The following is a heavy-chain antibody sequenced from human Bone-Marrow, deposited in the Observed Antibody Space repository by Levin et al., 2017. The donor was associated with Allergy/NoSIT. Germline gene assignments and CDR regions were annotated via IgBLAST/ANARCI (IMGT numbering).Heavy chain of an antibody. V-gene: IGHV1-69*01. CDR3: ARAMDGYYGSGSFDF. CDR2: IIPAFGST. J-gene: IGHJ4*02. D-gene: IGHD3-10*01. CDR1: GGRFSNYA. Sequence: KISCKASGGRFSNYAISWVRQAPGQGLEWVGGIIPAFGSTNYAQKFQGRATIIADESTSTAYMELRSLNSEDTAVYYCARAMDGYYGSGSFDFWGQGTLLTVSS.